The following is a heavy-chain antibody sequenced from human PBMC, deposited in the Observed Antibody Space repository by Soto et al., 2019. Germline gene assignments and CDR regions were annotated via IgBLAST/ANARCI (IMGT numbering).Heavy chain of an antibody. CDR2: IYYSGST. Sequence: SETLSLTCTVSGGSISSGDYYWSWIRQPPGKGLEWIGYIYYSGSTYYNPSLKSRVTISVDTSKNQFSLKLSSVTAADTAVYYCAKSSIAVAGRSVYWGQGTLVTVSS. CDR1: GGSISSGDYY. J-gene: IGHJ4*02. D-gene: IGHD6-19*01. V-gene: IGHV4-30-4*01. CDR3: AKSSIAVAGRSVY.